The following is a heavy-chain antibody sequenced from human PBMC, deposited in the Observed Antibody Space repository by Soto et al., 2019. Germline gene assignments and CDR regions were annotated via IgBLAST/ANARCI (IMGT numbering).Heavy chain of an antibody. V-gene: IGHV3-30*03. J-gene: IGHJ4*02. D-gene: IGHD3-3*01. CDR3: TIGRAADSALDH. CDR1: GFIFSNNG. CDR2: MSYDGSDT. Sequence: QVQLVESGGGVVQPGRSLRLSCAGSGFIFSNNGMHWVRQTPGKGLEWVAFMSYDGSDTFYAESVKGRFTIPRDNSKNTLFLHMSNLRPEDTSMYYSTIGRAADSALDHWGKGTLVTVSS.